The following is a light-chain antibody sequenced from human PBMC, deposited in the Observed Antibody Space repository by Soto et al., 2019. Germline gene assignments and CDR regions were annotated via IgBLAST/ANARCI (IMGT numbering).Light chain of an antibody. J-gene: IGKJ1*01. CDR1: QSIDRW. V-gene: IGKV1-5*01. CDR3: QQYESHSGT. Sequence: IRMTQSPSSFSASTGDRVTITCRASQSIDRWLAWYQQRPGKAPKILIYHASSLETGVPSRFSGSGSGTEFTLTISSLQPDDFATYYCQQYESHSGTFGQGTKVDIK. CDR2: HAS.